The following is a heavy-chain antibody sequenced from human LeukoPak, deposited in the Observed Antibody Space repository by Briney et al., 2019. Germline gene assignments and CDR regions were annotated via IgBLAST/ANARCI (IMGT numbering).Heavy chain of an antibody. J-gene: IGHJ4*02. CDR1: GFTFSDYY. CDR2: IKEDGSEK. Sequence: PGGSLRLSCAVSGFTFSDYYMDWVRQAPGKGLEWVANIKEDGSEKYYVDSVKGRFTISRDSAKNSLYLQMNSLRVEDTAVYYCARDHNYGSDYWGQGTLVTVSS. D-gene: IGHD5-18*01. V-gene: IGHV3-7*03. CDR3: ARDHNYGSDY.